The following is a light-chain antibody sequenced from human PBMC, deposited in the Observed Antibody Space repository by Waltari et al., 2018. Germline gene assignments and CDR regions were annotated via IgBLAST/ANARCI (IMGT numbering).Light chain of an antibody. CDR3: CSYAGSNTVL. V-gene: IGLV2-23*02. CDR2: EVN. J-gene: IGLJ2*01. Sequence: QSALTQPASVSGSPEQSITISCTGTSSDVGSYNLVSWYQQHPGKPPKLMISEVNERPAGVSIRFSGSRSCNTASLTISGLQAEDEADYYCCSYAGSNTVLFGGGTKLTVL. CDR1: SSDVGSYNL.